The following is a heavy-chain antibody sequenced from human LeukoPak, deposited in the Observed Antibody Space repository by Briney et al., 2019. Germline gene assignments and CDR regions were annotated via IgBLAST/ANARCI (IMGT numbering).Heavy chain of an antibody. CDR2: IYYSGST. CDR3: ARVLLQVHDSSGSLDY. D-gene: IGHD3-22*01. J-gene: IGHJ4*02. Sequence: SSETLSLTCAVYGGSFSGYYWSWIRQPPGKGLEWIGYIYYSGSTYYNPSLKSRVTISVDTSKNQFSLKLSSVTAADTAVYYCARVLLQVHDSSGSLDYWGQGTLVTVSS. V-gene: IGHV4-30-4*08. CDR1: GGSFSGYY.